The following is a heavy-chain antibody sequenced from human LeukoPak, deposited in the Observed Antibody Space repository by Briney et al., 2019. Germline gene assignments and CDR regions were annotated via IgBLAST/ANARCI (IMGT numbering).Heavy chain of an antibody. Sequence: GGSLRLSCAASGFTVSSNYMSWVRQAPGKGLEWVSVIYSGGSTYYADSVKGRFTISRDNSKNTLYLQMNSLRAEDTAVYYCARVLGYSSGWYSYYYYMDVWGKGTTVTISS. CDR3: ARVLGYSSGWYSYYYYMDV. J-gene: IGHJ6*03. V-gene: IGHV3-66*01. CDR1: GFTVSSNY. CDR2: IYSGGST. D-gene: IGHD6-19*01.